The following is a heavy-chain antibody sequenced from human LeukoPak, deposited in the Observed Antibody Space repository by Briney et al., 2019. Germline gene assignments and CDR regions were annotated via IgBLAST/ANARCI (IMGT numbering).Heavy chain of an antibody. Sequence: TGGSLRLSCAASGFTFSSYSMNWVRQAPGKGLEWLSYITSTGTTIFYADSVKGRFTISRDNARNSLYLQMNSLRAEDTAVYYCARVSSGWYDVYFDNWGQGTLVTVSS. D-gene: IGHD6-19*01. V-gene: IGHV3-48*04. CDR2: ITSTGTTI. CDR3: ARVSSGWYDVYFDN. J-gene: IGHJ4*02. CDR1: GFTFSSYS.